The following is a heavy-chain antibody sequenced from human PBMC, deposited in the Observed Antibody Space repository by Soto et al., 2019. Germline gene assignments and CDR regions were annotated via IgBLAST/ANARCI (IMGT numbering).Heavy chain of an antibody. V-gene: IGHV3-21*01. CDR1: GFTFSSYS. CDR3: ARDSIYGSGKTNFDY. Sequence: GGSLRLSCAASGFTFSSYSMNWVRQAPGKGLEWVSSISSSSSYIYYADSVKGRFTISRDNAKNSLYLQMNSLRAEDTAVYYCARDSIYGSGKTNFDYWGQGTLVTVSS. D-gene: IGHD3-10*01. J-gene: IGHJ4*02. CDR2: ISSSSSYI.